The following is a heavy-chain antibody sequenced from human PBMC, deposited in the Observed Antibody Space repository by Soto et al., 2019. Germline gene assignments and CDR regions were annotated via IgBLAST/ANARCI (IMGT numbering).Heavy chain of an antibody. D-gene: IGHD3-22*01. Sequence: GGSLRLSCAASGLTFRSYWMHWVRQAPGKGLVWVSRINTDGSVAMYVDSVKGRFTISRDNSKNTLYLQMNSLRAEDTAVYYCAKDTYYHDSSGFYVFDYWGQGTPVTVSS. V-gene: IGHV3-74*03. CDR3: AKDTYYHDSSGFYVFDY. CDR2: INTDGSVA. J-gene: IGHJ4*02. CDR1: GLTFRSYW.